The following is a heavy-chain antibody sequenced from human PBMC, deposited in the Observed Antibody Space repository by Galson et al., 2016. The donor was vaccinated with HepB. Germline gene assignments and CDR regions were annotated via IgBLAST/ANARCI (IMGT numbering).Heavy chain of an antibody. CDR1: GFTFSGYA. CDR2: ISFDGSDK. V-gene: IGHV3-30*04. D-gene: IGHD5-24*01. Sequence: SLRLSCAASGFTFSGYAVHWVRQAPGKGLEWVAVISFDGSDKKYADSVKGRFTISRDNSKNTLYLQMNSLRPEDTALYYCARAPGGGFAWGPLDYWGQGTLVTVSS. CDR3: ARAPGGGFAWGPLDY. J-gene: IGHJ4*02.